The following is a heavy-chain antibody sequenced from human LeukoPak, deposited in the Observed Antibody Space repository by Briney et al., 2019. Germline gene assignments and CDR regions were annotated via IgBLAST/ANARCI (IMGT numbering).Heavy chain of an antibody. Sequence: SETLSLTCAVYGGSFSGYYWSWIRQPPGKGLEWIGEINHSGSTNYNPSLKSRVTISVDTSKNQFSLKLSSVTAADTAVYYCARRWVTTGTDYWGQGTLVTVSS. CDR1: GGSFSGYY. D-gene: IGHD4-17*01. J-gene: IGHJ4*02. V-gene: IGHV4-34*01. CDR2: INHSGST. CDR3: ARRWVTTGTDY.